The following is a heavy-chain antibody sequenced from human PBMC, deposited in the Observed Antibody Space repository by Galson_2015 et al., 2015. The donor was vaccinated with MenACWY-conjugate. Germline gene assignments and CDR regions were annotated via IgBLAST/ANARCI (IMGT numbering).Heavy chain of an antibody. CDR1: GFTFNNYR. D-gene: IGHD6-13*01. J-gene: IGHJ4*02. CDR3: ARDSNWSFDS. Sequence: SLRLSCAASGFTFNNYRMHWVRQPPGKGLEWISYIKADGSFSNYADSVKGRFTISTDNAKNMVYLQMDGLGDEDTAVYFCARDSNWSFDSWGQGTLVTVSS. CDR2: IKADGSFS. V-gene: IGHV3-74*01.